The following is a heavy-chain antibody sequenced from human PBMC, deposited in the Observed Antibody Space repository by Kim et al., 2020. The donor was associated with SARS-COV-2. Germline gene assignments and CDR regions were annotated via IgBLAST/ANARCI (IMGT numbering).Heavy chain of an antibody. CDR1: GGSISSGDYY. CDR2: IYYSGST. Sequence: SETLSLTCTVSGGSISSGDYYWSWIRQPPGKGLERIGYIYYSGSTYYNPSLKSRVTISVDTSKNQFSLKLSSVTAADTAVYYCARVPQAVAGFYYYYYGMDVWGQGTTVTVSS. J-gene: IGHJ6*02. V-gene: IGHV4-30-4*01. CDR3: ARVPQAVAGFYYYYYGMDV. D-gene: IGHD6-19*01.